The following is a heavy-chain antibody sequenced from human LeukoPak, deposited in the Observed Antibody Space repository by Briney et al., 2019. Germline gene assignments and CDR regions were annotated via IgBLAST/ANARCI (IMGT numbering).Heavy chain of an antibody. CDR3: ARVRTRIAARPGFDY. J-gene: IGHJ4*02. Sequence: AASAKVSCKASGYTFTSYGISWVRQAPGQGLEWMGWISAYNGNTNYAQKLQGRVTMTTDTSTSTAYMELRSLRSDDTAVYYCARVRTRIAARPGFDYWGQGTLVTVSS. CDR2: ISAYNGNT. D-gene: IGHD6-6*01. CDR1: GYTFTSYG. V-gene: IGHV1-18*01.